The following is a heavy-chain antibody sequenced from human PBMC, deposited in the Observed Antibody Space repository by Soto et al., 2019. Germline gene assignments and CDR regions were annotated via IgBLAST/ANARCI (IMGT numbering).Heavy chain of an antibody. D-gene: IGHD6-25*01. CDR1: GFTFSSYG. J-gene: IGHJ6*02. CDR2: IWYDGSNK. Sequence: QVQLVESGGGVVQPGRSLRLSCAASGFTFSSYGMHWVRQAPGKGLEWVAVIWYDGSNKYYADSVKGRFTISRDNSTHTLYLQMNSLRAEDTAVYYCARVQGGAYYYYGMDVWGQGTTVTVSS. V-gene: IGHV3-33*01. CDR3: ARVQGGAYYYYGMDV.